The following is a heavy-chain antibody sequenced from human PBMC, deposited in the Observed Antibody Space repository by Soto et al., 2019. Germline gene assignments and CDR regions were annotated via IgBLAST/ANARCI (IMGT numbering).Heavy chain of an antibody. V-gene: IGHV3-21*01. Sequence: PGGSLRLSCAASGFTFSSYSMNWVRQAPGKGLEWVSSISSSSSYIYYADSVKGRFTISRDNAKNSLYLQMNSLRAEDTAVYYCARDSAQLYYFDYWGQGTLVTVSS. CDR2: ISSSSSYI. CDR1: GFTFSSYS. J-gene: IGHJ4*02. D-gene: IGHD1-1*01. CDR3: ARDSAQLYYFDY.